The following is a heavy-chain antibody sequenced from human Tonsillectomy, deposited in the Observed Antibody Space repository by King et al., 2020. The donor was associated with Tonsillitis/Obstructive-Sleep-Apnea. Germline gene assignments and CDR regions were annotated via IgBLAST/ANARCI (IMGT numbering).Heavy chain of an antibody. V-gene: IGHV4-59*08. D-gene: IGHD6-19*01. CDR3: ARQGYSRCWYYFDY. CDR1: GGSISSYY. J-gene: IGHJ4*02. CDR2: IYYSGST. Sequence: HVQLQESGPGLVKPSETLSLTCTVSGGSISSYYWSWIRQPPGKGLEWIGYIYYSGSTNYNPSLKSRVTISVDTSKNQFSLKLSSVTAADTAVYYCARQGYSRCWYYFDYWGQGTLVPVSS.